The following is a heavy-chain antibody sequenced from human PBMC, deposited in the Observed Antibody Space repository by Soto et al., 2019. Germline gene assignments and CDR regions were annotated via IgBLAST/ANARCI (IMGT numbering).Heavy chain of an antibody. CDR3: ARGPKWEVFVHLEFFFDP. J-gene: IGHJ5*02. CDR2: IIPILGIA. D-gene: IGHD1-26*01. V-gene: IGHV1-69*02. CDR1: GGTFSSYT. Sequence: SVKVSCKASGGTFSSYTISWVRQAPGQGLEWMGRIIPILGIANYAQKFQGRVTITADTSTDTAYMELSSLRSEDTAVYYCARGPKWEVFVHLEFFFDPWGQGTLVTVLL.